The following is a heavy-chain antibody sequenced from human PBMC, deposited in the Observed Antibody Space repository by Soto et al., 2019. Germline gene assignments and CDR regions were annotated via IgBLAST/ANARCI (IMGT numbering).Heavy chain of an antibody. CDR3: TSDTFGARDS. V-gene: IGHV3-74*01. D-gene: IGHD2-15*01. CDR1: GFAFSSEW. Sequence: VGSRRLSCAASGFAFSSEWMHWVRQAPGKGLVWVSRIDPYDTGITYADSVKGRFTISRDNAKNTLYLQMNSLRAEDTAVYYCTSDTFGARDSWGQGTLVTVSS. CDR2: IDPYDTGI. J-gene: IGHJ4*02.